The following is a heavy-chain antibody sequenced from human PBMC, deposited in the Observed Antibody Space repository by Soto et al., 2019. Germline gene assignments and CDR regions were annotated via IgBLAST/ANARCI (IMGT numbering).Heavy chain of an antibody. Sequence: SETLSLTWTVSGGSISSYYWSWIRQPPGKRLEWIGYIYYSGSTNYNPSLKSRITMSVDTSKNQFSLRLSSVTAADTAVYYCARHIASSSVVLSSWGLGTLVTVSS. CDR1: GGSISSYY. CDR3: ARHIASSSVVLSS. V-gene: IGHV4-59*08. J-gene: IGHJ4*02. CDR2: IYYSGST. D-gene: IGHD6-6*01.